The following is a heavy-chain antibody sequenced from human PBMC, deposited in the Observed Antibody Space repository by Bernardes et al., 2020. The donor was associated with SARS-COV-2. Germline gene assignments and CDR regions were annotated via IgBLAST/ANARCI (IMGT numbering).Heavy chain of an antibody. CDR2: IRSKANSHAT. D-gene: IGHD6-13*01. CDR3: TIRLVPVGTFDY. V-gene: IGHV3-73*01. J-gene: IGHJ4*02. Sequence: GGSLRLSCAASGFIFSDSAIHWVRKASGKGLEWVGRIRSKANSHATSSAASVQGRFTISRDDSKNTAYLQMNSLKTEDTAVYYCTIRLVPVGTFDYWGQGTLVTVSS. CDR1: GFIFSDSA.